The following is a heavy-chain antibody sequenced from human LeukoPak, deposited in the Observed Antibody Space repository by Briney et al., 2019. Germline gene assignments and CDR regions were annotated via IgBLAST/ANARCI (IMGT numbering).Heavy chain of an antibody. CDR2: ISAYNGNT. J-gene: IGHJ4*02. CDR3: ARFTVTLQNPSPDY. V-gene: IGHV1-18*01. Sequence: ASVKVSCKASGYTFTSYGISWVRQAPGQGLEWMGWISAYNGNTNYAQKLQGRVTMTTDTSTSTAYMELRSLRPDDTAVYYCARFTVTLQNPSPDYWGQGTLVTVSS. CDR1: GYTFTSYG. D-gene: IGHD4-17*01.